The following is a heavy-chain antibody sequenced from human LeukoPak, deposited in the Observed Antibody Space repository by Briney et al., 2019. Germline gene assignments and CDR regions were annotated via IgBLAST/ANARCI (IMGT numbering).Heavy chain of an antibody. CDR2: IYYSGST. Sequence: SETLSLTCTVSGGSISRYYWSWIRQPPGKGLEGIGYIYYSGSTNYNPSLKSRVTISVDTSKNQFSLKLSSATAADTAVYYCARQSRDGYNWLWDYWGQGTLVTVSS. CDR1: GGSISRYY. J-gene: IGHJ4*02. CDR3: ARQSRDGYNWLWDY. V-gene: IGHV4-59*08. D-gene: IGHD5-24*01.